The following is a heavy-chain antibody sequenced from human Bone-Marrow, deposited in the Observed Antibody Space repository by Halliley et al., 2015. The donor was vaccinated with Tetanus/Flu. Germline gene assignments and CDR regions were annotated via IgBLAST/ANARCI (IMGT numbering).Heavy chain of an antibody. Sequence: LVKPTQTPTLTCTFSGFSLRTTGMRVSWIRQPPGKALEWLARIDWDDDKFYSPSLMTRLTISKDTSKNQVVLTMTNIDPVDTATYYCARNGYYDSGGYPIHDAFDIWGQGTMVTVSS. CDR1: GFSLRTTGMR. CDR2: IDWDDDK. J-gene: IGHJ3*02. D-gene: IGHD3-22*01. CDR3: ARNGYYDSGGYPIHDAFDI. V-gene: IGHV2-70*04.